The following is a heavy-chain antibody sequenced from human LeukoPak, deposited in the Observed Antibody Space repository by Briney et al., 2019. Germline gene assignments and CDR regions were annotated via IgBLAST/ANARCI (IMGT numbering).Heavy chain of an antibody. V-gene: IGHV3-7*01. J-gene: IGHJ4*02. CDR2: IKQDGSVK. Sequence: PGGSLRLSCAASGFTFSRYWMTWVRQAPGKGLEWVANIKQDGSVKYYEDSLKGRFTISRDNARNSLYLLMNSLRAEDTAVYYCARDRAPPSAGTFDYWGQGTLVTVSS. D-gene: IGHD1/OR15-1a*01. CDR3: ARDRAPPSAGTFDY. CDR1: GFTFSRYW.